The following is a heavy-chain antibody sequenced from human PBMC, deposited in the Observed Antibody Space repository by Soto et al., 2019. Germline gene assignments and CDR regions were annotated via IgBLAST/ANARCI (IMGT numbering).Heavy chain of an antibody. D-gene: IGHD3-3*01. J-gene: IGHJ4*02. CDR2: IWYDGSNK. Sequence: GGSLRLSCAASGFTFSSYGMHWVRQAPGKGLEWVAVIWYDGSNKYYADSVKGRFTISRDNSKNTLYLQMNSLRAEDTAVYYCARDAQRFLEWLWPYYFDFWGQGTLVTVSS. CDR1: GFTFSSYG. V-gene: IGHV3-33*01. CDR3: ARDAQRFLEWLWPYYFDF.